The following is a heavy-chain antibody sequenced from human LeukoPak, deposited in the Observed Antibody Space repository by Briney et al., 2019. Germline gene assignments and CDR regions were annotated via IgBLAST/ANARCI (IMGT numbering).Heavy chain of an antibody. D-gene: IGHD6-6*01. V-gene: IGHV4-34*01. CDR2: INHSGST. Sequence: PPETLSLTCAVYGGSFSGYYWSWIRQPPGKGLEWIGEINHSGSTNYNPSLKSRVTISVDTSKNQFSLKLSSVTAADTAVYYCARDSLSSSDIWGQGTMVTVSS. J-gene: IGHJ3*02. CDR1: GGSFSGYY. CDR3: ARDSLSSSDI.